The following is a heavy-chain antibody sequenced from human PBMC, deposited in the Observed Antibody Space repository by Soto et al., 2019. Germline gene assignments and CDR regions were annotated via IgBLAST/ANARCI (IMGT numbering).Heavy chain of an antibody. CDR3: AKEYILTGYSALGLPLYYFGY. CDR2: ISYDGSNK. D-gene: IGHD3-9*01. Sequence: QVQLVESGGGVVQPGRSLRLSCAASGFTFSSYGMHWVRQAPGKGLEWVAVISYDGSNKYYADSVNGRFTISRDNSKNTLYLQMNSLRAEDTAVYYCAKEYILTGYSALGLPLYYFGYWGQGTLVTVSS. V-gene: IGHV3-30*18. J-gene: IGHJ4*02. CDR1: GFTFSSYG.